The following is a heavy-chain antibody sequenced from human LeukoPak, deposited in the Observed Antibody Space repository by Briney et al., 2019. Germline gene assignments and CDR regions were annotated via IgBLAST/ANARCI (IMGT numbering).Heavy chain of an antibody. CDR1: GFTFSRYG. D-gene: IGHD2-15*01. CDR2: ISYDGSNK. Sequence: PGRSLRLSCTASGFTFSRYGMHWVRQAPGKGLEWVAVISYDGSNKYYADSVKGRFTISRDNSKNTLYLQMNSLRAEDMAVYYCAKTRSDGPTEYFQHWGQGTLVTVSS. V-gene: IGHV3-30*18. CDR3: AKTRSDGPTEYFQH. J-gene: IGHJ1*01.